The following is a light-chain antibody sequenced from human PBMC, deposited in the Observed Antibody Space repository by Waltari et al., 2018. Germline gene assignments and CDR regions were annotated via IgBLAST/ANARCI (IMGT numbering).Light chain of an antibody. CDR2: AAS. J-gene: IGKJ1*01. V-gene: IGKV3-20*01. CDR3: QNHERLPAM. CDR1: QSISRY. Sequence: EIVLTQSPGTLSLSPGERATLSCRARQSISRYLAWYQQKPGQAPRLLIYAASSRATGIPDRFIGSGSGTDFSLTISRLEPEDFAVYYCQNHERLPAMFGQGTKVEIK.